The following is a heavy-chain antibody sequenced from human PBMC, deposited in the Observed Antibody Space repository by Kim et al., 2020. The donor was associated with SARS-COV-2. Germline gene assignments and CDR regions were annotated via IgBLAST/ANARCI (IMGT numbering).Heavy chain of an antibody. CDR2: IYHSGST. V-gene: IGHV4-4*02. Sequence: SETLSLTCAVSGGSISSSNWWSWVRQPPGKGLEWIGEIYHSGSTNYNPSLKSRVTISVDKSKNQFSLKLSSVTAADTAVYYCARDRGGIAAAGTSAYYYGMDVWGQGTTVTVSS. CDR3: ARDRGGIAAAGTSAYYYGMDV. J-gene: IGHJ6*02. CDR1: GGSISSSNW. D-gene: IGHD6-13*01.